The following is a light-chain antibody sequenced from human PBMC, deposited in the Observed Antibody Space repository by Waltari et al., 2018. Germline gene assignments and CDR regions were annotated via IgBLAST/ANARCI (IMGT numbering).Light chain of an antibody. CDR3: SSYTSSSTVV. V-gene: IGLV2-14*01. Sequence: QSALTQPASVSGSPGQSITISCTGTSSDVGGYNYVSWYQQHPGKAPKLIIYDVSKRPSGVSNRFSGSKSGNPASLTISGLQAEDEADYYCSSYTSSSTVVFGGGTKLTVL. J-gene: IGLJ2*01. CDR2: DVS. CDR1: SSDVGGYNY.